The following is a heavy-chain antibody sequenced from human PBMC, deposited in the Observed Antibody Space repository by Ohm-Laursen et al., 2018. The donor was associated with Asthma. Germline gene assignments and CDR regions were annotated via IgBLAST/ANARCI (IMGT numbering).Heavy chain of an antibody. Sequence: SLRLSCTASGFTFNSYGIHWVRQAPGKGLEWVAVISFDGSNKYYADSVKGRFTISRDNSKNTLYLQMNSLRAEDTAVYYCARDLSPRIMITFGGVIGRYYYYGMDVWGQGTTVTVSS. D-gene: IGHD3-16*02. J-gene: IGHJ6*02. V-gene: IGHV3-30*03. CDR3: ARDLSPRIMITFGGVIGRYYYYGMDV. CDR2: ISFDGSNK. CDR1: GFTFNSYG.